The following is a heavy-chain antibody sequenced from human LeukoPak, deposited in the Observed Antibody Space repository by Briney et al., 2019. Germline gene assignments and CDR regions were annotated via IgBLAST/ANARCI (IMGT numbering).Heavy chain of an antibody. D-gene: IGHD3-10*01. V-gene: IGHV1-2*02. CDR3: ARAPPITRGPFDP. J-gene: IGHJ5*02. Sequence: ASVTVSCKASGYTFTGYYMHWVRQAPGQGLEWMGWINPNSGGTNYAQKFQGRVTMTRDTSISTVYMELSRLRSDDTAVYYCARAPPITRGPFDPWGQGTLVTVSS. CDR2: INPNSGGT. CDR1: GYTFTGYY.